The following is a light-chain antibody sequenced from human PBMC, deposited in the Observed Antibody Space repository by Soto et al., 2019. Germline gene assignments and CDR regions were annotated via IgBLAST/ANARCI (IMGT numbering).Light chain of an antibody. J-gene: IGKJ1*01. CDR2: AAS. V-gene: IGKV1-39*01. Sequence: DIQMTQSPSSLSASVGDEVTITCRASPTIMTYLNWYQLKPGKPPRLLIYAASSLQSGVPSRFSGSGSGTDFTLTISSLQPEDFATYSCQQSYNSPQTFGQGTKVDI. CDR3: QQSYNSPQT. CDR1: PTIMTY.